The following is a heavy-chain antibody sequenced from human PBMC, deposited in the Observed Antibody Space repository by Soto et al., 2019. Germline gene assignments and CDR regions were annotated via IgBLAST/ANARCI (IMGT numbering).Heavy chain of an antibody. Sequence: GASVKVSCKASGYTFTGYYMHWVRQAPGQGLEWMGWINPNSGGTNYAQKFQGWVTMTRDTSISTAYMELSRLRSDDTAVYYCARVLYKSYGNHYYRIAVWAKGTTDPVSS. V-gene: IGHV1-2*04. J-gene: IGHJ6*04. D-gene: IGHD4-4*01. CDR3: ARVLYKSYGNHYYRIAV. CDR2: INPNSGGT. CDR1: GYTFTGYY.